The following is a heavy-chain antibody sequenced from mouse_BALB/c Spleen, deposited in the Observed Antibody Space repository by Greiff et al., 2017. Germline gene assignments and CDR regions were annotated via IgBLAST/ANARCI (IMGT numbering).Heavy chain of an antibody. CDR1: GFTFSDYY. CDR2: ISDGGSYT. CDR3: ARDREGYAMDY. D-gene: IGHD3-1*01. Sequence: EVQLVESGGGLVKPGGSLKLSCAASGFTFSDYYMYWVRQTPEKRLEWVATISDGGSYTYYPDSVKGRFTISRDNAKNNLYLQMSSLKSEDTAMYYCARDREGYAMDYWGQGTSVTVSS. J-gene: IGHJ4*01. V-gene: IGHV5-4*02.